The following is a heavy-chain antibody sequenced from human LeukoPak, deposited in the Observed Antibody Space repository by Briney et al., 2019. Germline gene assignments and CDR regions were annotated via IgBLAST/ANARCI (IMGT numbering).Heavy chain of an antibody. CDR2: INPNSGGT. CDR1: GYTFTGYY. J-gene: IGHJ5*02. V-gene: IGHV1-2*02. D-gene: IGHD3-3*01. Sequence: ASVKVSCKASGYTFTGYYMHWVRQAPGQGLEWMGWINPNSGGTNYAQKFQGRVTMTRDTSISTAYMELSRLRSDDTAVYYCARDGTYYDFWSGYYPKNWFDPWGQGTLVTVSS. CDR3: ARDGTYYDFWSGYYPKNWFDP.